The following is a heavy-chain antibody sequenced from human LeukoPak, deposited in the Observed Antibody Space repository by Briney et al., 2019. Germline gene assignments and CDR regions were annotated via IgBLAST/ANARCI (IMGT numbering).Heavy chain of an antibody. J-gene: IGHJ6*02. CDR2: ISSSSSYI. V-gene: IGHV3-21*01. D-gene: IGHD3-10*01. Sequence: NSGGSLRLSCAASGFTFSSYSMNWVRQAPGKGLEWVSSISSSSSYIYYADSVKGRFTISRDNAKNSLYLQMNSLRAEDTAVYYCVRRVVPGKYYYGMDVWGQGTTVTVS. CDR3: VRRVVPGKYYYGMDV. CDR1: GFTFSSYS.